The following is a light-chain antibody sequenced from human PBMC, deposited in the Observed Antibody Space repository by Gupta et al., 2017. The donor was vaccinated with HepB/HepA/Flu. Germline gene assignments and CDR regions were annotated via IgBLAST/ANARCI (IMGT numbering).Light chain of an antibody. CDR3: HQRSGLPRT. Sequence: EIVLTQSPDFLSVTPKEKVTITCRASQSVGSGLHWYQQKPDQSPKHLIKYVSQSISGVPSRFRGSGSGTDFTLTINSLEAEDAAVYYCHQRSGLPRTFGQGTKVEIK. V-gene: IGKV6D-21*02. CDR2: YVS. J-gene: IGKJ1*01. CDR1: QSVGSG.